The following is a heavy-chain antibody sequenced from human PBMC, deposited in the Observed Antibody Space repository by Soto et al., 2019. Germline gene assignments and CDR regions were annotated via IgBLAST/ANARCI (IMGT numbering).Heavy chain of an antibody. CDR3: AREPRGPDYGMDV. Sequence: QVQLVESGGGVVQPGRSLRLSCTASGFSFNTHAMHWVRQAPGKGPEWVAVIWHDGSDTYHADSVRGRFTISRDNSKNTLYLQMNSLRAEDTALYYCAREPRGPDYGMDVWGQGTTVTVSS. J-gene: IGHJ6*02. CDR2: IWHDGSDT. V-gene: IGHV3-33*01. CDR1: GFSFNTHA. D-gene: IGHD3-16*01.